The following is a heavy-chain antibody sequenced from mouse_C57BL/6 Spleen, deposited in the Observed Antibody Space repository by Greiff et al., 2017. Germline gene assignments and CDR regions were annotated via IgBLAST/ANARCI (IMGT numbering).Heavy chain of an antibody. CDR1: GYTFTDYY. Sequence: EVPLQQSGPVLVKPGASVKMSCKASGYTFTDYYMNWVKQSHGKSLEWIGVINPYNGGTSYNQKFKGKATLTVDKSSSTAYMELNSLTSEDSAVYYCAREDYYGSIYYYAMDYWGQGTSVTVSS. CDR3: AREDYYGSIYYYAMDY. D-gene: IGHD1-1*01. V-gene: IGHV1-19*01. J-gene: IGHJ4*01. CDR2: INPYNGGT.